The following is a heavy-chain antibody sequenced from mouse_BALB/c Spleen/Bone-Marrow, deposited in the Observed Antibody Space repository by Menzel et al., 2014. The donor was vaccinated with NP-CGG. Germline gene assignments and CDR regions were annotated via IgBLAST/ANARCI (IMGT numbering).Heavy chain of an antibody. J-gene: IGHJ3*01. CDR3: ARGYDEGFAY. V-gene: IGHV14-3*02. Sequence: EVKLMESGAELVKPGASVKLSCTASGFNIKDTYMHWVKQRPEQGLEWIGRIDPANDNTKYDPKFQGKATITADTSSNTAYLQLSSLTSEDTAVYYCARGYDEGFAYWGQGTLVTVSA. CDR1: GFNIKDTY. CDR2: IDPANDNT. D-gene: IGHD2-14*01.